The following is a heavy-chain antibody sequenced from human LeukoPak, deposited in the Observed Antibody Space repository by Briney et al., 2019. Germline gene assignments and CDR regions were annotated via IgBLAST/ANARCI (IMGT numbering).Heavy chain of an antibody. Sequence: GGSLRLSCAASGFTFSSYAMHWVRQAPGKGLEWVAVISYDGSNKYYADSVKGRFTISRDNSKNTLYLQMNSLRAEDTAVYYCAKGGIAAARDDYWGQGTLVTVSS. D-gene: IGHD6-13*01. CDR2: ISYDGSNK. J-gene: IGHJ4*02. CDR1: GFTFSSYA. V-gene: IGHV3-30-3*01. CDR3: AKGGIAAARDDY.